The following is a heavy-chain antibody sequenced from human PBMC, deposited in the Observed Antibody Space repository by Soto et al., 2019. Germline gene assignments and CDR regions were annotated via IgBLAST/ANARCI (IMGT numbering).Heavy chain of an antibody. V-gene: IGHV1-18*04. D-gene: IGHD3-3*01. CDR1: GYNFLNYG. CDR3: ARDHGGANMALWY. CDR2: ISVYHGNT. Sequence: ASVKVSCKTSGYNFLNYGMSWVRQAPGQGPEWMGWISVYHGNTIYAQNFQGRVTMTTETSTSTAYMELTSLRSDDTGVYYCARDHGGANMALWYWGQGTLVTVSS. J-gene: IGHJ4*02.